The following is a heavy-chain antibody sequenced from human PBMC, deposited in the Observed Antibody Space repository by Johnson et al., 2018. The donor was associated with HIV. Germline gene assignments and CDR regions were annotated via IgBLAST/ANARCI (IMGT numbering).Heavy chain of an antibody. CDR2: IYSGGST. Sequence: VQLVESGGGLVQPGGSLRLSCAASGFTFSSYAMSWVRQAPGKGLEWVSAIYSGGSTYYADSVKGRFTISRDNSKNTLYLQMNSLRLGDTAVYYCAAPEYWGQGTMVTVSS. D-gene: IGHD2/OR15-2a*01. V-gene: IGHV3-23*04. CDR1: GFTFSSYA. J-gene: IGHJ3*01. CDR3: AAPEY.